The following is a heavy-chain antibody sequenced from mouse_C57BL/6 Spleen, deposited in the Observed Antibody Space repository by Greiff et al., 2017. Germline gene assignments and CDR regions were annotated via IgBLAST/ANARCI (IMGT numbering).Heavy chain of an antibody. CDR3: ARLTGTNYFDY. V-gene: IGHV1-19*01. Sequence: EVKLQESGPVLVKPGASVKMSCKASGYTFTDYYMNWVKQSHGKSLEWIGVINPYNGGTSYNQKFKGKATLTVDKSSSTAYMELNSLTSEDSAVYYCARLTGTNYFDYWGQGTTLTVSS. CDR1: GYTFTDYY. D-gene: IGHD4-1*01. J-gene: IGHJ2*01. CDR2: INPYNGGT.